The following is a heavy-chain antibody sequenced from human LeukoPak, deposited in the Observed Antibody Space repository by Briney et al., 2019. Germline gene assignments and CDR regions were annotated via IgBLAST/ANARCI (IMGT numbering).Heavy chain of an antibody. CDR1: GFTFSSYS. D-gene: IGHD2-2*01. CDR3: ARAADIVVVPAAAYGMDV. CDR2: ISSSSSYI. Sequence: GGSLRLSCAASGFTFSSYSMNWVRQAPGKGLEWVSSISSSSSYIYYAGSVKGRFTISRDNAKNSLYLQMNSLRAEDTAVYYCARAADIVVVPAAAYGMDVWGKGTTVTVSS. J-gene: IGHJ6*04. V-gene: IGHV3-21*01.